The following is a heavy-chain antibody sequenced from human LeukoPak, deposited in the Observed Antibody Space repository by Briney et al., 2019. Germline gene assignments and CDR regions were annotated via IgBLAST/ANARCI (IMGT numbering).Heavy chain of an antibody. CDR3: VRDSPGYGAYDFD. D-gene: IGHD5-12*01. Sequence: GGSLRLSCATSGLTVRTSSMSWVRQAPGKGLEWVANIKEDGSAKYYVDSVKGRFTISRDNAKNSLYLQMNNLSAEDTAVYYCVRDSPGYGAYDFDWGQGTLVTVSS. J-gene: IGHJ4*02. V-gene: IGHV3-7*01. CDR1: GLTVRTSS. CDR2: IKEDGSAK.